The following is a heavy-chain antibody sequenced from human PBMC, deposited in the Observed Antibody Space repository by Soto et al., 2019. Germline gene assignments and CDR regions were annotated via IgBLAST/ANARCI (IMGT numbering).Heavy chain of an antibody. CDR1: GGSISSSSYY. J-gene: IGHJ4*02. CDR3: ARLLFPEHRRSYYIVY. CDR2: IYYSVNT. V-gene: IGHV4-39*01. D-gene: IGHD1-26*01. Sequence: SETLSLTCTVSGGSISSSSYYWGWIRQPPGKGLEWIGSIYYSVNTYYSPSLKSRVTISVDTSKNQFSLKLSSVTAADTAVYYCARLLFPEHRRSYYIVYRCPGTLVTVSS.